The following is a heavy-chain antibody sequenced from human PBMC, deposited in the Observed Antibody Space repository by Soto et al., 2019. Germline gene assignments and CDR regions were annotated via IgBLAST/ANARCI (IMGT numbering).Heavy chain of an antibody. V-gene: IGHV1-18*01. Sequence: ASVKVSCKASGYTFTSYGISWVRQAPGQGLEWMGWISAYNGNTNYAQKLQGRVTMTTDTSTSTAYMELRSLRSDDTAVYYCAREGADNWNYVAFDIWGQGTMVTVSS. CDR1: GYTFTSYG. CDR2: ISAYNGNT. J-gene: IGHJ3*02. CDR3: AREGADNWNYVAFDI. D-gene: IGHD1-7*01.